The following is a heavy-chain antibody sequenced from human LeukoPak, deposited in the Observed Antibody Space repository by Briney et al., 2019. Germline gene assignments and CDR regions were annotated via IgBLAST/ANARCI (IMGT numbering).Heavy chain of an antibody. CDR2: ISAYNGNT. J-gene: IGHJ4*02. V-gene: IGHV1-18*01. CDR3: ARVWEQYYYDSSGYRPLDY. CDR1: GYTFTSYG. D-gene: IGHD3-22*01. Sequence: ASVKVSCKASGYTFTSYGISWVRQAPGQGLEWMGWISAYNGNTNYAQKLQGRVTMTTDTSTSTAYMELRSLRSEDTAVYYCARVWEQYYYDSSGYRPLDYWGQGTLVTVSS.